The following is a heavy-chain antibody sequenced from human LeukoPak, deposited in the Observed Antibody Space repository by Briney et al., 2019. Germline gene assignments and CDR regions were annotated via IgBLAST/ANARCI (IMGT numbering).Heavy chain of an antibody. Sequence: GASVKVSCKVSGYTLTELSMHWVRQAPGKGLEWRGGFDPEDGETICAQKFQGRVTMSEDTSTDTAYMELSSLRSEDTAVYYCATSRITYYYGSGSYLGYWGQGTLVTVSS. CDR1: GYTLTELS. CDR2: FDPEDGET. V-gene: IGHV1-24*01. CDR3: ATSRITYYYGSGSYLGY. J-gene: IGHJ4*02. D-gene: IGHD3-10*01.